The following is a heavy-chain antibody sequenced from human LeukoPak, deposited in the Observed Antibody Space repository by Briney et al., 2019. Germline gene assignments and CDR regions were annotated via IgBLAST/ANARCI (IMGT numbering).Heavy chain of an antibody. D-gene: IGHD1-1*01. CDR2: IWYDGSNK. Sequence: GRSLRLSCAASGFTFSSYGMHWVRQAPGKGLEWVAVIWYDGSNKYYADSVKGRLTISRDNSKNTLYLQMNSLRAEDTAVYYCARDRKLEPGDYYYGMDVWGQGTTVTVSS. V-gene: IGHV3-33*01. CDR1: GFTFSSYG. J-gene: IGHJ6*02. CDR3: ARDRKLEPGDYYYGMDV.